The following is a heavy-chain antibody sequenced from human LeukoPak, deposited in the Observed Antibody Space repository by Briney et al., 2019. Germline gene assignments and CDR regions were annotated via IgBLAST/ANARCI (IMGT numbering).Heavy chain of an antibody. J-gene: IGHJ4*02. CDR3: ARSSHCSSTSCYWGYFDY. D-gene: IGHD2-2*01. CDR1: GGSISSGDYY. V-gene: IGHV4-30-4*01. CDR2: IYYSGST. Sequence: SETLSLTCTVSGGSISSGDYYWSWIRQPPGKGLEWTGYIYYSGSTYYNPSLKSRVTISVDTSKNQFSLKLSSVTAADTAVYYCARSSHCSSTSCYWGYFDYWGQGTLVTVSS.